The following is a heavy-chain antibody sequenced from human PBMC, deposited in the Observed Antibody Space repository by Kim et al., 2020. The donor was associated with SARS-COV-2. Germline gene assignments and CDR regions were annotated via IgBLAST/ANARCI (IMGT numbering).Heavy chain of an antibody. D-gene: IGHD3-10*01. V-gene: IGHV3-49*03. CDR1: GFTFGDFV. Sequence: GGSLRLSCTASGFTFGDFVMSWFRQAPGKGLEWVGFIRSKAYGGTTEYAASVKGRFSISRDDSKSIAYLQMNSLKTEDTAVYYCTRGLRISMVREPMGFDYWGQGTLVTVSS. J-gene: IGHJ4*02. CDR2: IRSKAYGGTT. CDR3: TRGLRISMVREPMGFDY.